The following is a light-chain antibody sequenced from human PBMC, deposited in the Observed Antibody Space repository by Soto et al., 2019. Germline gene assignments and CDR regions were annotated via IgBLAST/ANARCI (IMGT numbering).Light chain of an antibody. Sequence: EIVLTQSPGTLSLSPGERATLTCRASQSVSTWYLAWYQQKPGQAPRLLISSVSNRATGIPDRFSGSGSGTDFTLTISRLEPEDFAVYFCQYCGDSPTFGQGTKLEI. J-gene: IGKJ2*01. CDR3: QYCGDSPT. CDR1: QSVSTWY. CDR2: SVS. V-gene: IGKV3-20*01.